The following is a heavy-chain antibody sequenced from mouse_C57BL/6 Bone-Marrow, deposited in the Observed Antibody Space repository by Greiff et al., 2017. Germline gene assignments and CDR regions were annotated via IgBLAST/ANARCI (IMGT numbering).Heavy chain of an antibody. CDR3: AKEYFDY. CDR1: GFSLTSYG. J-gene: IGHJ2*01. V-gene: IGHV2-5*01. Sequence: QVQLQQSGPGLVQPSQSLSITCTVSGFSLTSYGVHWVRQSPGKGLEWLGVLWRGGSTDNNAAFLSRLSTTKDNSKSQVCFKMNSPQADDTAIYYCAKEYFDYWGQGTTLTVSS. CDR2: LWRGGST.